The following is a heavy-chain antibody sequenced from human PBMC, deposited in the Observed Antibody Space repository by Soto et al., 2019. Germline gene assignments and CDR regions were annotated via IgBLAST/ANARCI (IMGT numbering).Heavy chain of an antibody. J-gene: IGHJ2*01. V-gene: IGHV1-69*12. CDR1: GGTFSSYA. Sequence: QVQLVQSGAEVKKPGSSVKVSCKASGGTFSSYAISWVRQAPGQGLEWMGGIIPIFGTANYAQKFQGRVTIAADEATSTAYMELSSMRSEETAVYYCARDGTLGWLKLRQGGWYFELWGRGTLVTVSS. D-gene: IGHD5-12*01. CDR3: ARDGTLGWLKLRQGGWYFEL. CDR2: IIPIFGTA.